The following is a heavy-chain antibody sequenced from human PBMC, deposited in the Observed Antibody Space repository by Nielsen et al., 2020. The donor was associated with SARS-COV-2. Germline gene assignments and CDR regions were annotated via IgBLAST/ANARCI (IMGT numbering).Heavy chain of an antibody. CDR2: ISWNSGSI. J-gene: IGHJ3*02. Sequence: GGSLRLSCAASGFTFDDYAMHWVRQAPGKGLEWVSGISWNSGSIGYADSVKGRFTISRDNAKNSLYLQMNSLRAEDTALYYCAKGSGYSSGPDAFDIWGQGTMVTVSS. V-gene: IGHV3-9*01. D-gene: IGHD6-19*01. CDR1: GFTFDDYA. CDR3: AKGSGYSSGPDAFDI.